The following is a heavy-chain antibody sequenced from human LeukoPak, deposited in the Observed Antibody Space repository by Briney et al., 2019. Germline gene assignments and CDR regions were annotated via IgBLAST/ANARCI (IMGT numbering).Heavy chain of an antibody. D-gene: IGHD3-10*02. J-gene: IGHJ6*04. CDR3: AELGITMIGGV. Sequence: GGSLRLSCAASGFTVNSNYMSWVRQAPGKGLEWVSVIYSGGSTYYADSVKGRFTISRDNSKNTLYFQMNSLRAEDTAVYYCAELGITMIGGVWGKGTTVTISS. CDR1: GFTVNSNY. V-gene: IGHV3-66*01. CDR2: IYSGGST.